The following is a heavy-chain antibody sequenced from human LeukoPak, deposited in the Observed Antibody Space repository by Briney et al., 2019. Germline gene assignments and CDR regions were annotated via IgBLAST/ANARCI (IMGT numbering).Heavy chain of an antibody. CDR3: TRDLQRRSSGWLTAAAGDY. V-gene: IGHV1-18*01. Sequence: ASVKVSCKASGYVFTSYGISWVRQAPGQGLEWMGWISGYNGNTYCAQKFQGRVTMTTDTSTSTAYMELRSLRSDDTAVYYCTRDLQRRSSGWLTAAAGDYWGQGTLVTVSS. J-gene: IGHJ4*02. CDR2: ISGYNGNT. CDR1: GYVFTSYG. D-gene: IGHD6-19*01.